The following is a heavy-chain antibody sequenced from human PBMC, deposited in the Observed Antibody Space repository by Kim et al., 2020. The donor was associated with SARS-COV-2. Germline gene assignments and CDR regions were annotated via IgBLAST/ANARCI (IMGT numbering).Heavy chain of an antibody. CDR3: ARDREGGPAYYYYGMDV. CDR2: MSKDGNNK. Sequence: GGSLRLSCAASGFTFSSHAMHWVRQAPGKGLEWVTIMSKDGNNKYYADSVKGRFTISRDNSKNTVFLQMNSLRVEDTAVYYCARDREGGPAYYYYGMDVWGQGITVTVSS. V-gene: IGHV3-30-3*01. D-gene: IGHD3-16*01. CDR1: GFTFSSHA. J-gene: IGHJ6*02.